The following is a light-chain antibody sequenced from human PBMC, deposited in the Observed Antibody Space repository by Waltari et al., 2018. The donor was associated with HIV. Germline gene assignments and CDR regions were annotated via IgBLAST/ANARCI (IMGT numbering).Light chain of an antibody. CDR1: LLGKKY. CDR3: YSTDDSGNPLAV. V-gene: IGLV3-10*01. CDR2: EEN. Sequence: SFELTQPSSVSVSPGQTARITCSGDLLGKKYARWFQQKSGQAPVLVIYEENRRPSGIPERFSGSSSGTMATLTISGAQVEDEGDYYCYSTDDSGNPLAVFGGGTQLTVL. J-gene: IGLJ7*01.